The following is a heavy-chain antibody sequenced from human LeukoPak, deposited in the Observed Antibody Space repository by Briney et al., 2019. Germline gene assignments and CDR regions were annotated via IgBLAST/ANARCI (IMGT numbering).Heavy chain of an antibody. CDR2: IYYSGST. J-gene: IGHJ3*02. CDR3: ARYLTGDAFDI. V-gene: IGHV4-59*08. D-gene: IGHD3-9*01. Sequence: SETLSLTCTVSGGSISSYYWSWIRQPPGKGLEWIGYIYYSGSTNYNPSLKSRVTISVDTSKNQFSLKLSSVTAADTAVYYCARYLTGDAFDIRGQGTMVTVSS. CDR1: GGSISSYY.